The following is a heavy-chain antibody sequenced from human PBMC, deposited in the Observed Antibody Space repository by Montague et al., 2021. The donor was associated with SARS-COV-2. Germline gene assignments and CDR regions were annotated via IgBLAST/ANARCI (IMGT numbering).Heavy chain of an antibody. Sequence: TRSLTCTVSGDSISSGDYHWSWDRQPAGKGLEWIGYIYTLGSTSYNPSLKSRVTISMDTSKNQLSLKLSSVTAADTAVYFCARSPYRTTYLNGMDVWGQGTTVTVSS. V-gene: IGHV4-61*09. CDR3: ARSPYRTTYLNGMDV. CDR1: GDSISSGDYH. D-gene: IGHD1-14*01. J-gene: IGHJ6*02. CDR2: IYTLGST.